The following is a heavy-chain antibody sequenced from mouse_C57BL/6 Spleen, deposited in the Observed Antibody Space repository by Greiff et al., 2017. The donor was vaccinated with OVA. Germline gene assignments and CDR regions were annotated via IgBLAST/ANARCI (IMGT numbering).Heavy chain of an antibody. D-gene: IGHD1-1*01. CDR2: IYPGDGDT. J-gene: IGHJ1*03. Sequence: VQLQQSGAELVKPGASVKISCKASGYAFSSYWMNWVKQRPGKGLEWIGQIYPGDGDTNYNGKFKGKATLTADKSSSTAYMQLSSLTSEDSAVYFCARGVYYSSSSIGYWYFDVWGTGTTVTVSS. V-gene: IGHV1-80*01. CDR1: GYAFSSYW. CDR3: ARGVYYSSSSIGYWYFDV.